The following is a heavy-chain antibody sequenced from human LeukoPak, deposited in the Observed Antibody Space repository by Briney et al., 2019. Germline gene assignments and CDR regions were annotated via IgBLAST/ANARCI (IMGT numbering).Heavy chain of an antibody. Sequence: GASVKVSCKASGYTFTSYYMHWVRQAPGQGLEWMGIINPSGGSTSYAQKFQGRVTMTRDTSTSTVYMELSSLRSEDTAVYYCARDLMATISLDAFDIWGQGTMVTVSS. V-gene: IGHV1-46*01. CDR3: ARDLMATISLDAFDI. D-gene: IGHD5-24*01. CDR1: GYTFTSYY. J-gene: IGHJ3*02. CDR2: INPSGGST.